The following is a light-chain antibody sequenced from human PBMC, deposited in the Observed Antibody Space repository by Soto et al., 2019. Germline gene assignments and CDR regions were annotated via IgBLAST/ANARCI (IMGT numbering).Light chain of an antibody. CDR1: QSVSSN. V-gene: IGKV3D-15*01. J-gene: IGKJ5*01. CDR2: GAS. CDR3: QQLNSYPPIT. Sequence: EIVMTQSPATLSVSPGERATVSCRASQSVSSNLAWYQQKPGQAPRLLIYGASNRATGIPDRFSGSGSGTDFTLTISSLQPEDFATYYCQQLNSYPPITFGQGTRLEIK.